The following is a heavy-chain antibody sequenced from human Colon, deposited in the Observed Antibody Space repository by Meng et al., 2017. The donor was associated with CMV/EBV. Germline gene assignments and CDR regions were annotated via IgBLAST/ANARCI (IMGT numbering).Heavy chain of an antibody. D-gene: IGHD3-3*01. CDR2: VYHTGST. V-gene: IGHV4-59*01. J-gene: IGHJ6*02. CDR1: GDYINSYY. CDR3: ARTVDNFWSRYSPRYGIDV. Sequence: SETLSLTCTVSGDYINSYYWSWIRQSPGKALEWIGYVYHTGSTTYNPSLGSRVTMSLDNSNNDFSLNLHSVTAADTAVYYCARTVDNFWSRYSPRYGIDVWGQGITVTVSS.